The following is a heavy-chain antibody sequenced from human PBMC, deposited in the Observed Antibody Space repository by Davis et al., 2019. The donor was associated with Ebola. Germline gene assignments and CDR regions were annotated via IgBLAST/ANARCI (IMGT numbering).Heavy chain of an antibody. V-gene: IGHV3-33*06. CDR2: IWYDGSRK. Sequence: GGSLRLSFAAPGFNFRSYGMHWVCQAPDKGLEWVAVIWYDGSRKYYGDSVKGRFTVSRDNSKNTLYLQMNSLRAEDTAVYYCANLDYGDNSGFDYWGQGTLVTVSS. CDR1: GFNFRSYG. CDR3: ANLDYGDNSGFDY. D-gene: IGHD4-23*01. J-gene: IGHJ4*02.